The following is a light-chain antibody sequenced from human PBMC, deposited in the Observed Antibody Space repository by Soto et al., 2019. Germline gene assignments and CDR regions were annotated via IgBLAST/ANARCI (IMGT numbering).Light chain of an antibody. CDR1: QSGSSSN. Sequence: EIVLTQSPGTLSLSPGERATLSCRASQSGSSSNLDWYQQKPGQAPRLLIYDASSRTTGLPDRFSGSGSGTDFTLTISRLEPEYFAVYFCQQYCSSPPTFGGGTKVEIK. CDR3: QQYCSSPPT. CDR2: DAS. V-gene: IGKV3-20*01. J-gene: IGKJ4*01.